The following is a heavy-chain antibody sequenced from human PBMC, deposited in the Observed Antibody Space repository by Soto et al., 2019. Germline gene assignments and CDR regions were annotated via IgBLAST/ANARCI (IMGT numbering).Heavy chain of an antibody. CDR2: LYDVDGT. D-gene: IGHD1-1*01. V-gene: IGHV3-53*01. CDR1: GLTVSGKKY. Sequence: DVQLVESGGGLIQPGESLRLSCAAFGLTVSGKKYVAWVRQAPGKGLEWVSALYDVDGTYYADSVKGRFTTSRDSSNTTVYLQMNGLRPDDTAVYYCASWHEREHTYDVGGQGTTVTVSS. CDR3: ASWHEREHTYDV. J-gene: IGHJ3*01.